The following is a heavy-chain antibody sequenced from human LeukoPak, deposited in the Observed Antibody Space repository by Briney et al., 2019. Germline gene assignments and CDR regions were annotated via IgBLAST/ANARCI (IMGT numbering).Heavy chain of an antibody. V-gene: IGHV3-30*02. D-gene: IGHD2-2*01. CDR1: GFTFSSYG. CDR3: ARVPIVVVPAAPDY. J-gene: IGHJ4*02. Sequence: GGSLRLSCAASGFTFSSYGMHWVRQAPGKGLEWVAFIRYDGSNKYYADSVKGRFTISRDNSKNTLYLQMNSLRAEDTAVYYCARVPIVVVPAAPDYWGQGTLVTVSS. CDR2: IRYDGSNK.